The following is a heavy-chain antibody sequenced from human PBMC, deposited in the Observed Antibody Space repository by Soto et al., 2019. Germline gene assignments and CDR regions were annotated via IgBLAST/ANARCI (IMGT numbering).Heavy chain of an antibody. Sequence: PGESLKISCKGSGYSFTSYWIGWVRQMPGKGLEWMGIIYPGDSDTRYSPSFQGQVTISADKSISTAYLQWSSLKASDTAMYYCARLPGGDYYYYYMDVWGKGTTVTVSS. CDR1: GYSFTSYW. CDR3: ARLPGGDYYYYYMDV. J-gene: IGHJ6*03. V-gene: IGHV5-51*01. CDR2: IYPGDSDT.